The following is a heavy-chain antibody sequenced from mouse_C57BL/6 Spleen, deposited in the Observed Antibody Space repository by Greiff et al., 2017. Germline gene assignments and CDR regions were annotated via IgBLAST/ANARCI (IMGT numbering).Heavy chain of an antibody. V-gene: IGHV7-3*01. CDR1: GFTFTDYY. J-gene: IGHJ2*02. Sequence: EVMLVESGGGLVQPGGSLSLSCAASGFTFTDYYMSWVRQPPGKALEWLGFIRNKANGYTTEYSAPVKGRLTISRDNYQSLLHRQMTALRAEDSATYYCARSYYGTLDDWGQGTSLTVSS. CDR2: IRNKANGYTT. CDR3: ARSYYGTLDD. D-gene: IGHD1-1*01.